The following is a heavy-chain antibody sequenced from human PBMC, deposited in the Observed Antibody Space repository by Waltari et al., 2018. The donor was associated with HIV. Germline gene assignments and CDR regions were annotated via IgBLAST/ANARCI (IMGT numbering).Heavy chain of an antibody. D-gene: IGHD3-10*01. V-gene: IGHV3-48*03. CDR2: ISRSGSTI. CDR1: GFTFSSYE. J-gene: IGHJ3*02. Sequence: EVQLVESGGGLVQPGGSLRLSCAASGFTFSSYELTGVRQAPGKGLEWVSYISRSGSTIHYADSVKGRFTISRDNAKNSLYLRMNSLRAEDTAVYYCARAHITMIRGGNAFDIGGQGTMVTVSS. CDR3: ARAHITMIRGGNAFDI.